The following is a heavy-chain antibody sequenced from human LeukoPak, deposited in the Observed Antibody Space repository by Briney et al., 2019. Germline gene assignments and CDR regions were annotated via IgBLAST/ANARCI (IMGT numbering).Heavy chain of an antibody. D-gene: IGHD2-15*01. CDR2: ISSSGSTI. V-gene: IGHV3-48*03. J-gene: IGHJ3*02. Sequence: GGSLRLSCAASGFTFSSYEMNWVRQAPGKGLEWVSYISSSGSTIYYADSVKGRLTISRDNAKNSLYLQMHSLRAEDTAVYYCVRWYDAFDIWGQGTMVTVSS. CDR1: GFTFSSYE. CDR3: VRWYDAFDI.